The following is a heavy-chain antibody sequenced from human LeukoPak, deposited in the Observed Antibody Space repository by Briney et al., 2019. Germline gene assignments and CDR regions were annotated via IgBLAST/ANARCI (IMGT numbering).Heavy chain of an antibody. D-gene: IGHD4-11*01. CDR3: ARSHSNYYSYFMDV. V-gene: IGHV2-70*01. Sequence: SGPTLAHPTRPLTLTCTFSGFSLRTSGMCVSWIRHPPEKALEWLALIDWDDDKYYSTSLKTRLTISKDTSKNQVVLTMTNMDPVDTATYYCARSHSNYYSYFMDVGGKGPRSPSP. CDR2: IDWDDDK. CDR1: GFSLRTSGMC. J-gene: IGHJ6*03.